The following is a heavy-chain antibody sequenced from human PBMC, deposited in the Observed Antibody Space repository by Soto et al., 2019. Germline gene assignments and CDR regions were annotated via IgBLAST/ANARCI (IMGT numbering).Heavy chain of an antibody. J-gene: IGHJ6*02. V-gene: IGHV3-43*01. CDR1: GFTFDDYT. Sequence: ESGGVVVQPGGSLRLSCAASGFTFDDYTMHWVRQAPGKGLEWVSLISWDGGSTYYADSVKGRFTISRDNIKNSLHLQMNSVRAEDTALYYCVKDRAAVTGAYYYYALDVWGQGTTVTVSS. CDR3: VKDRAAVTGAYYYYALDV. CDR2: ISWDGGST. D-gene: IGHD6-19*01.